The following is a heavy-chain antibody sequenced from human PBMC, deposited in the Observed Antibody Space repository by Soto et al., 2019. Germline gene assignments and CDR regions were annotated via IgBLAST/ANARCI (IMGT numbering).Heavy chain of an antibody. CDR2: ISPSGTST. D-gene: IGHD1-1*01. CDR1: GFTFSGYA. CDR3: AGLRGQQMIYYYFDY. J-gene: IGHJ4*02. Sequence: EVQLVESGGALVQPGGSLRLSCAASGFTFSGYAMNWVRQSPGKGLEWVSSISPSGTSTYDADSMKGRFTISRDNAKNSLYLQMSSRRDEDTAVYYCAGLRGQQMIYYYFDYWGQGTLVTVSS. V-gene: IGHV3-48*02.